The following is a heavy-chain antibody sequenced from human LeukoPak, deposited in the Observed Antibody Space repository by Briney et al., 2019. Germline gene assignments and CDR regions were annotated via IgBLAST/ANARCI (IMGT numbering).Heavy chain of an antibody. D-gene: IGHD4-23*01. CDR1: GFTFSSYG. V-gene: IGHV3-30*02. CDR3: ARETTVVTLYYFDY. J-gene: IGHJ4*02. CDR2: IRYDGSNK. Sequence: GGSLRLSCAASGFTFSSYGMHWVRQAPGKGLEWVAFIRYDGSNKYYADSVKGRFTISRDNSKNTLYLQMNSLRAEDTAVYYFARETTVVTLYYFDYWGQGTLVTVSS.